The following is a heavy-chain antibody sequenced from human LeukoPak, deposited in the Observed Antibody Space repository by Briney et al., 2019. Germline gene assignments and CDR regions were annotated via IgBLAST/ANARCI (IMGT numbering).Heavy chain of an antibody. CDR2: IYTSGST. D-gene: IGHD2-2*02. CDR3: ASEVPASIDYFQH. CDR1: GGSISSGTYF. J-gene: IGHJ1*01. V-gene: IGHV4-61*02. Sequence: SETLSLACTVSGGSISSGTYFWSWIRQPAGKGLEWIGRIYTSGSTNYNPSLKSRVTMSVDTSRNQFSLRLSSVTAADTAVYYCASEVPASIDYFQHWGQGTLVTVSS.